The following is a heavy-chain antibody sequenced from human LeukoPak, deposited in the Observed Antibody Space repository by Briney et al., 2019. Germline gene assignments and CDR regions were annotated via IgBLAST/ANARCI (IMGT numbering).Heavy chain of an antibody. Sequence: ASVKVSCKASGYTFTGYYMHWVRQAPGQGLEWMGWINPNSGGTNYAQKFQGRVTMTRDTSISTAYMELSRLRSDDTAVYYCARHIQIAFRVFRLGWIDPWGQGTLVTVSS. V-gene: IGHV1-2*02. CDR1: GYTFTGYY. J-gene: IGHJ5*02. CDR2: INPNSGGT. D-gene: IGHD3-3*02. CDR3: ARHIQIAFRVFRLGWIDP.